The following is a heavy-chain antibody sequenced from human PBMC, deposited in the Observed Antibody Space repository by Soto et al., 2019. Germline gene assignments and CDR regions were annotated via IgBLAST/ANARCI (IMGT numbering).Heavy chain of an antibody. V-gene: IGHV1-69*13. CDR3: ASHLDCSGGSCYSGYYYGMDV. J-gene: IGHJ6*02. Sequence: SVKVSCKASGGTFSSYAISWVRQAPGQGLEWMGGIIPIFGTANYAQKFQGRVTITADESTSTAYMELSSPRSEDTAVYYCASHLDCSGGSCYSGYYYGMDVWGQGTTVTVSS. CDR1: GGTFSSYA. D-gene: IGHD2-15*01. CDR2: IIPIFGTA.